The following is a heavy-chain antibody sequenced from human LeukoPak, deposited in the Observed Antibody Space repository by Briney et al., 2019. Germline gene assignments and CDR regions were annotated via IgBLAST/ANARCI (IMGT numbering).Heavy chain of an antibody. D-gene: IGHD1-26*01. V-gene: IGHV3-11*01. CDR3: ARFVGSSRFDY. J-gene: IGHJ4*02. CDR2: ISISGSSI. Sequence: PGGSLRLSCAASGFTFSDYYTSWIRQAPGKGLEWVSYISISGSSIYYADSVKGRFTISRDNAKSSMYLQMNSLRAEDTAVYYCARFVGSSRFDYWGQGTLVTVSS. CDR1: GFTFSDYY.